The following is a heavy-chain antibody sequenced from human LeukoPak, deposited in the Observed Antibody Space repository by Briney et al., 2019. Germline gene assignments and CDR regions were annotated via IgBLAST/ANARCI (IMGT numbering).Heavy chain of an antibody. Sequence: SGTLSLTCTVSGGSISTYYWSWIRQPPGKGLEWIWYINYSGSTSYNPSLKSRVTISVDTSKNQFPLKLNSVTAADTAVYYCARAPRNYGSDGLDVWGLGTTVTVSS. CDR1: GGSISTYY. CDR3: ARAPRNYGSDGLDV. V-gene: IGHV4-59*01. J-gene: IGHJ6*02. D-gene: IGHD3-22*01. CDR2: INYSGST.